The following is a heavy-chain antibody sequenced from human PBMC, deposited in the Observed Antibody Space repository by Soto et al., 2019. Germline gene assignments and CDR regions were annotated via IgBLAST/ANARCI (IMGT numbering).Heavy chain of an antibody. CDR1: GYTFTSYG. J-gene: IGHJ5*02. Sequence: QVQLVQSGAEVKKPGASVKVSCKASGYTFTSYGISWVRQAPGQGLEWMGWISAYNGNTNYAQKLQGRVTMTTDTTTSTAYMELRSLRSDDTAVYYCARDLNGYDFGSGSTWFDPWGQGTLVTVSS. D-gene: IGHD3-3*01. CDR2: ISAYNGNT. CDR3: ARDLNGYDFGSGSTWFDP. V-gene: IGHV1-18*01.